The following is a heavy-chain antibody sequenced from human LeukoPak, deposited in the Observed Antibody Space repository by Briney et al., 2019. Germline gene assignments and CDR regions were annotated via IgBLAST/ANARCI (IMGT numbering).Heavy chain of an antibody. J-gene: IGHJ4*02. Sequence: GGSLRLSCAASGFTFSSYGMHWVRQAPGKGLEWVAFIRYDGSNKYYADSVKGRFTISRDNSKNTLYLQMNSLRAEDMALYYCARDSGIVKTTVFDFWGQGTLVTVSS. D-gene: IGHD1-26*01. CDR3: ARDSGIVKTTVFDF. V-gene: IGHV3-30*02. CDR1: GFTFSSYG. CDR2: IRYDGSNK.